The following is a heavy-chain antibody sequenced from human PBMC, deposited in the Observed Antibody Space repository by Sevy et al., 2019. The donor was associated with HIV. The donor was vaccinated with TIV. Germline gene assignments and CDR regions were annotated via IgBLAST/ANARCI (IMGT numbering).Heavy chain of an antibody. CDR3: ARDSVAVAGTDY. Sequence: GGSLRLSCVASGFTVSSNYMTWVRQAPGKGLEWVSVIYSGGSTYYADSVKGRFTISRDSSKNTLYLQMSSLRAEDTAVYYCARDSVAVAGTDYWGQGTLVTVSS. D-gene: IGHD6-19*01. CDR2: IYSGGST. J-gene: IGHJ4*02. V-gene: IGHV3-53*01. CDR1: GFTVSSNY.